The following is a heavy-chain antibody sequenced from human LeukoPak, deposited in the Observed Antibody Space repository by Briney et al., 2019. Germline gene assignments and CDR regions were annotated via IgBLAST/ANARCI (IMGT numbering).Heavy chain of an antibody. Sequence: GGSLRLSCAASGFSFSDYYMSWIRQAPGKGMEWVGYISNTGSNIVYADSVKGRFTISRDTAKNSLYLEMNGLRSDDTAVYYCARSVVYDYWGQGTLVTVSS. J-gene: IGHJ4*02. CDR2: ISNTGSNI. D-gene: IGHD2-15*01. V-gene: IGHV3-11*01. CDR1: GFSFSDYY. CDR3: ARSVVYDY.